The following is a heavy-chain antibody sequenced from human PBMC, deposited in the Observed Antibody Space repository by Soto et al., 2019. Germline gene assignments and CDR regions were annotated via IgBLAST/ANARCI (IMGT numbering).Heavy chain of an antibody. CDR3: ARDLGTDLGVTSGWFVP. CDR2: ISVYNGNT. D-gene: IGHD2-21*02. J-gene: IGHJ5*02. CDR1: GYTFTSYG. V-gene: IGHV1-18*01. Sequence: ASVKVSCKASGYTFTSYGISWVRQAPGQGLEWMGWISVYNGNTNYAQELQGRVTMTTDTSTSTVYMELRSLRSDDTAVYYCARDLGTDLGVTSGWFVPWGQGTLVTVSS.